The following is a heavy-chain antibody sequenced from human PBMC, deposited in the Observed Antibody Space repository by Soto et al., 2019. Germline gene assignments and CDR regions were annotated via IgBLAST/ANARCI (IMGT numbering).Heavy chain of an antibody. CDR1: GFIFKNYA. Sequence: ESQLVESGGGLVQPGRSLRLSCEASGFIFKNYAMVWVRQGPGKGLEWVSSISWNSGNLDYGDSVKGRFTISRDNAKNSLYLQMNSLRTEDTAWYFCAKAPVYGSAGWLDPWGQGTLVTVSS. CDR3: AKAPVYGSAGWLDP. J-gene: IGHJ5*02. CDR2: ISWNSGNL. V-gene: IGHV3-9*01. D-gene: IGHD3-10*01.